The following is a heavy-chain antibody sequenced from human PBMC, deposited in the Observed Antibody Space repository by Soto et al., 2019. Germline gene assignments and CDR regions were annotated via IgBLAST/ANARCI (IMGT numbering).Heavy chain of an antibody. V-gene: IGHV3-48*02. J-gene: IGHJ6*02. CDR2: ISSSSSTI. Sequence: EVQLVESGGGLVQPGGSLRLSCAGSGFTFSSYSMNWVRQAPGKGLEWVSYISSSSSTIYYADSVKGRFTISRDNAKNSLYLQMNSLRDEDTAVYYCARDQVRYDILTGYTGRYYYGMDVWGQGTTVAVSS. CDR3: ARDQVRYDILTGYTGRYYYGMDV. CDR1: GFTFSSYS. D-gene: IGHD3-9*01.